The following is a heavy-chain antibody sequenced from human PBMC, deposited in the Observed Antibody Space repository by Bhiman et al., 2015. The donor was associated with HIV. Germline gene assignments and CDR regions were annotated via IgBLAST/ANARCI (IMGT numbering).Heavy chain of an antibody. CDR3: ARGAGELWLGLPYYYYYMDV. D-gene: IGHD6-19*01. CDR2: IKQDGSEK. J-gene: IGHJ6*03. V-gene: IGHV3-7*01. CDR1: GFTFSSYW. Sequence: EVQLMESGGGVVQPGGSLRLSCAASGFTFSSYWMSWVRQAPGKGLEWVANIKQDGSEKYYVDSVRGRFTISRDNAKNSLYLQMNSLRAEDTAVYYCARGAGELWLGLPYYYYYMDVWGKGTTVTVSS.